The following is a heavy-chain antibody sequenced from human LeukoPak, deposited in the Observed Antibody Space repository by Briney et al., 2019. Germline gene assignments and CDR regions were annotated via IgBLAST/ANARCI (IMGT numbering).Heavy chain of an antibody. CDR2: IFASGST. V-gene: IGHV4-4*07. CDR1: GASINSDY. D-gene: IGHD1-26*01. Sequence: SETLSLTCTVSGASINSDYWKWGRQVPGKGLEWIGRIFASGSTNYNPYLRSRLTMSVDTSKNQFTLDLSSVTAADTGVYSGVRGWAPRREKSSIASWGQGTLVTVSS. J-gene: IGHJ4*02. CDR3: VRGWAPRREKSSIAS.